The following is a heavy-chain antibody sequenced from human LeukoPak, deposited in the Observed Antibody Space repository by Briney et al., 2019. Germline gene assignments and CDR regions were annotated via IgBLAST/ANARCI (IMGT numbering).Heavy chain of an antibody. V-gene: IGHV3-30*04. CDR2: ISYDGSNK. CDR3: AKGHPFDY. Sequence: PGGSLRLSCAASGFTFSSYAMHWVRQAPGKGLEWVAVISYDGSNKYYADSVKGRFTISRDNSKNSLYLQMNSLRAEDTAVYYCAKGHPFDYWGQGTLVTVSS. J-gene: IGHJ4*02. CDR1: GFTFSSYA.